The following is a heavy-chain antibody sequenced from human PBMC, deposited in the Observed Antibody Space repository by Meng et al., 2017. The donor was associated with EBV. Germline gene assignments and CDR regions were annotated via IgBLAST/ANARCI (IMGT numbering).Heavy chain of an antibody. V-gene: IGHV4-39*01. CDR1: GDSIRSFYY. D-gene: IGHD6-19*01. Sequence: QLQLRESGPGQVKPSXXLSPTXPVAGDSIRSFYYWGWIRQPPGRGLEWIGSVHYTGSTYYSPSLKSRVTVSVDTSKNQFSLRLTSVTAADTAVYYCARPFPSWQSPRLDPFGAWGQGTLVTVSS. CDR2: VHYTGST. CDR3: ARPFPSWQSPRLDPFGA. J-gene: IGHJ5*02.